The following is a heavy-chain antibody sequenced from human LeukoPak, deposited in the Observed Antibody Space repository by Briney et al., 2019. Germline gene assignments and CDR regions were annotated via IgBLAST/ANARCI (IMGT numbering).Heavy chain of an antibody. V-gene: IGHV4-31*03. CDR2: IYYSGST. CDR1: GGSISSGGYY. CDR3: ARDGYNRLDY. Sequence: SQTLSLTCTVSGGSISSGGYYWSWIRQHPGKGLEWIGYIYYSGSTYYNPSLKSRVTISVDTSKNQFSLKLSSVTTADTAVYYCARDGYNRLDYWGQGTLVTVSS. J-gene: IGHJ4*02. D-gene: IGHD1-1*01.